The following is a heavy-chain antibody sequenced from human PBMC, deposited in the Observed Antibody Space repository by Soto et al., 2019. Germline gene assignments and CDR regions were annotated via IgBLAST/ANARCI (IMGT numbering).Heavy chain of an antibody. V-gene: IGHV4-30-2*02. CDR3: ARRYYDTLTGLPYYFDY. Sequence: SETLSLTCAVSGGSISSGVYSWSWIRQPPGKGLEWIGYIYHSGCTYYNPSLKSRLTITKDTSKNQVVLTMTNMDPVDTATYYCARRYYDTLTGLPYYFDYWGQGTLVTVSS. CDR1: GGSISSGVYS. D-gene: IGHD3-9*01. J-gene: IGHJ4*02. CDR2: IYHSGCT.